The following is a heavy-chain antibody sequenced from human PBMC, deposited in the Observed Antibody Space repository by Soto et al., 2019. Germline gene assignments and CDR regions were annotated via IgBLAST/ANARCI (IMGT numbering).Heavy chain of an antibody. Sequence: QVQLVQSGPEMKKPGASVKVSCKGFGYSFMKYGINWVRQAPGQGLEWVGWISPYSGYTHSAQKFHGRLTLSTDTAASTADMELRILRSADTALYYCAREASVLIPAAQPSRFDSWGQGTLVTVSS. CDR1: GYSFMKYG. CDR3: AREASVLIPAAQPSRFDS. V-gene: IGHV1-18*01. D-gene: IGHD2-2*01. CDR2: ISPYSGYT. J-gene: IGHJ4*02.